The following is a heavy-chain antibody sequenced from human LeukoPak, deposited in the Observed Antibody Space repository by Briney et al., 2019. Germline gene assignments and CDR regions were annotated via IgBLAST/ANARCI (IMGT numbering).Heavy chain of an antibody. CDR3: AGAVGRFLEWFSRDWFDP. J-gene: IGHJ5*02. CDR1: GYTFTSYG. V-gene: IGHV1-18*01. CDR2: ISAYNGNT. Sequence: GASVKVSCKASGYTFTSYGISWVRQAPGQGLEWMGWISAYNGNTNYAQKLQGRVTMTTDTSTSTAYMELRSLRSDDTAVYYCAGAVGRFLEWFSRDWFDPWGQGTLVTVSS. D-gene: IGHD3-3*01.